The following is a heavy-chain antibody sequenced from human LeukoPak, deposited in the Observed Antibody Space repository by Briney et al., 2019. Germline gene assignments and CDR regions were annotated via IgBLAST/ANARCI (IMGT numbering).Heavy chain of an antibody. CDR1: GGSISSYY. Sequence: SETLSLTCTVSGGSISSYYWSWIRQPPGKGLEWIGYIYYSGSINYNPSLKSRVTISVDTSKNQFSLKLSSVTAADTAVYYCARDSSLVPRYFDLWGRGTLVTVSS. J-gene: IGHJ2*01. V-gene: IGHV4-59*12. D-gene: IGHD6-6*01. CDR2: IYYSGSI. CDR3: ARDSSLVPRYFDL.